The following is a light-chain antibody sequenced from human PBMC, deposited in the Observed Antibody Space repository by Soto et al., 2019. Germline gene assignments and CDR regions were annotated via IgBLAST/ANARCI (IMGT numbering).Light chain of an antibody. J-gene: IGKJ4*01. CDR3: QQFSSSPPGVT. Sequence: EIVLTQSPDTLSLSPGESATLSCRASRSVSNNYLAWYQKKPGQAPRLLVAGTSSRATGIPDRFSGSGSGTDFTLTISGLDPEDFAVYYCQQFSSSPPGVTFGGGTLFEIK. CDR2: GTS. V-gene: IGKV3-20*01. CDR1: RSVSNNY.